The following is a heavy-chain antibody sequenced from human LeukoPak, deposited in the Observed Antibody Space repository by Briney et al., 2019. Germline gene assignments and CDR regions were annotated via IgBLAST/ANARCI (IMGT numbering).Heavy chain of an antibody. CDR2: IYHSGST. D-gene: IGHD5-12*01. CDR1: GYSISSGYY. V-gene: IGHV4-38-2*02. Sequence: PSETLSLTCAVSGYSISSGYYWGWIRQPPGKGLEWIGSIYHSGSTYYNPSLKSRVTISVDTSKNQFSLKLSSVTAADTAVYYCARDRSGYSGHEGYYYYMDVWGKGTTVTVSS. CDR3: ARDRSGYSGHEGYYYYMDV. J-gene: IGHJ6*03.